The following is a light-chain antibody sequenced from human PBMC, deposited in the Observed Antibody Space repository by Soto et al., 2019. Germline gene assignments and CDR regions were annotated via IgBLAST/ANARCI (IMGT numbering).Light chain of an antibody. Sequence: EIVLTQSPGILSLSPVERASLSCGASQSLSSNFLAWYQQKPGQAPRLLIYGASGRATGIPDRFSGTGSETDFTLTINRLEPEDFAVYYCQQYENSPITFGQGTRLEIK. V-gene: IGKV3-20*01. J-gene: IGKJ5*01. CDR1: QSLSSNF. CDR3: QQYENSPIT. CDR2: GAS.